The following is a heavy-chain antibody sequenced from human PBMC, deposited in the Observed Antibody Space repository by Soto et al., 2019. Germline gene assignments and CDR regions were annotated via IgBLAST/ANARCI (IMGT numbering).Heavy chain of an antibody. CDR1: GGSVGSYSYF. J-gene: IGHJ5*02. CDR3: ATLVVYNWFDP. V-gene: IGHV4-61*01. D-gene: IGHD6-6*01. CDR2: INYSGRT. Sequence: QVQLQESGPGVVKPSETLSLTCTVSGGSVGSYSYFWNWIRQTPGKGLEWIGHINYSGRTSYNPSLKGRVTISVDTSKTLFSIILTSVTAADTAVYYCATLVVYNWFDPWGQGTLVTVSS.